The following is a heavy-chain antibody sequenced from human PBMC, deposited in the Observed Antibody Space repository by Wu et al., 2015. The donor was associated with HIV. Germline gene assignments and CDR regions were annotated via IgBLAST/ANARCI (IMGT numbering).Heavy chain of an antibody. D-gene: IGHD2-2*02. CDR1: GGSFNNYA. Sequence: QVQLVQSGAEVKKPGSSVKVSCKTSGGSFNNYAINWVRQAPGQGLEWMGRIIPMYGTPNYARNFQGRVTISADESTRTAYMELSSLRSEDTAVYYCARGRNIVVVPAAIPDAFDIWGQGTMVTVSS. V-gene: IGHV1-69*13. CDR3: ARGRNIVVVPAAIPDAFDI. J-gene: IGHJ3*02. CDR2: IIPMYGTP.